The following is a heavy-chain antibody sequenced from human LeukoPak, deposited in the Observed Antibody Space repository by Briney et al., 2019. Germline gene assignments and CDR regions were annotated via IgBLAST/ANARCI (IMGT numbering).Heavy chain of an antibody. Sequence: SETLSLTCAVYGGSFSDYYWSWIRQPPGKGLEWIGEINHSGSTNYNPSLKSRVTISVDTSKNQFSLKLSSVTAADTAVYYCARSYGSGILYYYYMDVWGKGTTVTVSS. CDR2: INHSGST. CDR1: GGSFSDYY. D-gene: IGHD3-10*01. V-gene: IGHV4-34*01. CDR3: ARSYGSGILYYYYMDV. J-gene: IGHJ6*03.